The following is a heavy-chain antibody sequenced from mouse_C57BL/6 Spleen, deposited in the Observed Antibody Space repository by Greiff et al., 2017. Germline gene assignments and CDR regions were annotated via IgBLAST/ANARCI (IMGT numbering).Heavy chain of an antibody. CDR2: IYPSDSYT. CDR3: ARAGGYCKGDY. V-gene: IGHV1-50*01. D-gene: IGHD1-1*01. CDR1: GYTFTSYW. J-gene: IGHJ2*01. Sequence: QVQLKQPGAELVKPGASVKLSCKASGYTFTSYWMPWVKQRPGHGLEWIGEIYPSDSYTNYNQKFKGKATLTVDTSSSTAYMQLSSLTSEDSAVYYCARAGGYCKGDYWGQGTTLTVSS.